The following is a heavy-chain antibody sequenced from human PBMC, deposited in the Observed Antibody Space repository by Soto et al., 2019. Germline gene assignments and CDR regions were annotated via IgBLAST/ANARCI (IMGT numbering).Heavy chain of an antibody. CDR3: ARLQCGDGFDY. V-gene: IGHV4-30-2*01. Sequence: SETLSLTCAVSGGSISGGGFSWSWIQQPPGKGLEWIGYILNTGGTQYNPSLKSRVSRSVDKSKNQFSLHLTSVTAADTAVYYCARLQCGDGFDYWGQVALVTVSS. CDR1: GGSISGGGFS. J-gene: IGHJ4*02. CDR2: ILNTGGT. D-gene: IGHD1-1*01.